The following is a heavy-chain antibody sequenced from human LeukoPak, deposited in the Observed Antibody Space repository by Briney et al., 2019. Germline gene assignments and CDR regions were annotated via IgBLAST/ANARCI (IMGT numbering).Heavy chain of an antibody. Sequence: SETLSLTCTVSGGSMGGYYWSWIRQPPGKGLEWIGYLDYSGNNYNPSLKSRVTISVDTSKNQFSLSLRSLTAADTAVHYCARHGSSYSLDYWGQGTLVTVSS. CDR3: ARHGSSYSLDY. CDR1: GGSMGGYY. D-gene: IGHD3-10*01. CDR2: LDYSGN. J-gene: IGHJ4*02. V-gene: IGHV4-59*08.